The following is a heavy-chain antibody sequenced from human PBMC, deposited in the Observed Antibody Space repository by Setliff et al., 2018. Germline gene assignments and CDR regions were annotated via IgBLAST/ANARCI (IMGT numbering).Heavy chain of an antibody. V-gene: IGHV3-9*03. D-gene: IGHD2-2*01. J-gene: IGHJ4*02. CDR1: GFTFRTYG. Sequence: PGGSLRLSCAASGFTFRTYGMSWVRQAPGKGLEWVSGISWNSGIVAYADSVKGRFTISRDNAKNSQYLQMNSLRAEDMALYYCAKGYCSSTSCYVDYWGQGTLVTVSS. CDR3: AKGYCSSTSCYVDY. CDR2: ISWNSGIV.